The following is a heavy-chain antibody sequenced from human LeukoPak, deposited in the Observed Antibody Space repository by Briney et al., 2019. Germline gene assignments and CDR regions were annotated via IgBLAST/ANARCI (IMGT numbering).Heavy chain of an antibody. V-gene: IGHV3-23*01. CDR1: GFTFSSSG. Sequence: GGSLRLSCAASGFTFSSSGMTWVRQAPGKGLEWVSTITGSVVNTYYADSVKGRFTISRDNSKNTLYLQMNSLRAEDTAVYYCAKAPITIFGVVIPWGQGTLVTVSS. CDR3: AKAPITIFGVVIP. CDR2: ITGSVVNT. J-gene: IGHJ5*02. D-gene: IGHD3-3*01.